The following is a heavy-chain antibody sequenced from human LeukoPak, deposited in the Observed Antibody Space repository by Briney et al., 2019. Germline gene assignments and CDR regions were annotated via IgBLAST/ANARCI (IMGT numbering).Heavy chain of an antibody. CDR2: IYTSGST. CDR3: ARGWMAMVRGVQLNWFDP. Sequence: SETLSLTCTVSGGSISSSSYYWGWIRQPAGKGLEWIGRIYTSGSTNYNPSLKSRVTMSVDTSKNQFSLKLSSVTAADTAVYYCARGWMAMVRGVQLNWFDPWGQGTLVTVSS. J-gene: IGHJ5*02. D-gene: IGHD3-10*01. CDR1: GGSISSSSYY. V-gene: IGHV4-61*02.